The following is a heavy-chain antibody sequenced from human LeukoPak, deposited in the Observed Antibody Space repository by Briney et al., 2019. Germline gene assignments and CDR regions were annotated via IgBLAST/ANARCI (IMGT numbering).Heavy chain of an antibody. Sequence: SVKVSCKASGGTFSSYAISWVRQAPGQGLEWMGRIIPILGIANYAQKFQGRVTITADKSTSTAYMELSSLRSEDTAVYYCARGRQLYSYGPEGGSYYYYYGMDVWGQGTTVTVSS. V-gene: IGHV1-69*04. D-gene: IGHD5-18*01. J-gene: IGHJ6*02. CDR1: GGTFSSYA. CDR2: IIPILGIA. CDR3: ARGRQLYSYGPEGGSYYYYYGMDV.